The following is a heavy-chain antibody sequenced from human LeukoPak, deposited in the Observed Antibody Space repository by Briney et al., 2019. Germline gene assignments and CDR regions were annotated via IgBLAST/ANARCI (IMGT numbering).Heavy chain of an antibody. CDR2: IYYSGST. J-gene: IGHJ4*02. CDR3: ARLHYYDSSGYLY. V-gene: IGHV4-39*01. D-gene: IGHD3-22*01. Sequence: SETLSPTCTVSGGSISSSSYYWGWIRQPPGKGLEWIGSIYYSGSTYYNPSLKSRVTISVDTSKNQFSLKLSSVTAADTAVYYCARLHYYDSSGYLYWGQGTLVTVSS. CDR1: GGSISSSSYY.